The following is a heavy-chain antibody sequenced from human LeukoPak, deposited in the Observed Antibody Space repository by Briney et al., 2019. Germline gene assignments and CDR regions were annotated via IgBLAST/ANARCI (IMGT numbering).Heavy chain of an antibody. J-gene: IGHJ5*02. Sequence: ASVKVSCKASGGPFNIYSFSWVRQAPGQGLEWMGGIIPVFDTPNYAQKFQGRVTISADESTSIVYMELSNLRSEDTAVYYCARDLGTEGPNWSDPWGQGTLVTASS. CDR1: GGPFNIYS. CDR3: ARDLGTEGPNWSDP. D-gene: IGHD1-1*01. V-gene: IGHV1-69*13. CDR2: IIPVFDTP.